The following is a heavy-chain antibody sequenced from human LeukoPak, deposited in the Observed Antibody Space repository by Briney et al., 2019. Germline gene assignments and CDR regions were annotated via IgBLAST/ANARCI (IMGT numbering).Heavy chain of an antibody. Sequence: GESLKISCATSGYRFTNYWIGWVRQMPGKGLEFMGIINPGDSDTRYSPSLQGQVTISADKSFSTAYLQFHSLKASDTAMYYCARLATTGFTVNRFDPWGQGTLVTVFS. CDR2: INPGDSDT. CDR1: GYRFTNYW. CDR3: ARLATTGFTVNRFDP. D-gene: IGHD1-26*01. V-gene: IGHV5-51*01. J-gene: IGHJ5*02.